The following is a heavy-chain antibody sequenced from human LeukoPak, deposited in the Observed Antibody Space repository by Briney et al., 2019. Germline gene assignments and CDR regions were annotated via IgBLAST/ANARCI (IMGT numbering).Heavy chain of an antibody. Sequence: SETLSLTCTASGGSISSYYWSWIRRPPGKGLEWIGYIYYSGSTNYNPSLKSRVTISVDTSKKQFSLKLSSVTAADTAVYYCARGDSGSYYDSSGSLSYYFDFWGQGNLVTVSS. D-gene: IGHD3-22*01. CDR2: IYYSGST. J-gene: IGHJ4*02. V-gene: IGHV4-59*01. CDR1: GGSISSYY. CDR3: ARGDSGSYYDSSGSLSYYFDF.